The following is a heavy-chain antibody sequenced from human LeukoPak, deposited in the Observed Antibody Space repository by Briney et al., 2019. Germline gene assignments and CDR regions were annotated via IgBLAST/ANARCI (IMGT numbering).Heavy chain of an antibody. CDR2: IWYDGSNK. CDR1: GFTFSSYG. J-gene: IGHJ4*02. CDR3: AKGDYSNYVRSYFDY. Sequence: GGSLRLSCAASGFTFSSYGMHWVRQAPGKGLEWVAVIWYDGSNKYYADSVKGRFTISRDNSKNTLYLQMNSLRAEDTAIYYCAKGDYSNYVRSYFDYWGQGALVTVSS. D-gene: IGHD4-4*01. V-gene: IGHV3-33*06.